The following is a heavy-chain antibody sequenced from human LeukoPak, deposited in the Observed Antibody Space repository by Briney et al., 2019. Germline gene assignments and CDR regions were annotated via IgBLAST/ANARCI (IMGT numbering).Heavy chain of an antibody. V-gene: IGHV3-21*04. CDR3: ARDASIYDYYYYYMDV. D-gene: IGHD5/OR15-5a*01. J-gene: IGHJ6*03. Sequence: SVKGRFTNSRDNAKNSVYLQMNSLRAEDTAVYYCARDASIYDYYYYYMDVWGKGTTVTVSS.